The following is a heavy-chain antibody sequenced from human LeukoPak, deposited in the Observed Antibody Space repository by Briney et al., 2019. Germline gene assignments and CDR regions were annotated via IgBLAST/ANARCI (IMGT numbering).Heavy chain of an antibody. Sequence: HPGGSLRISCAASGFTFSSYGMRWVRQAPGKGLEWVAVIWSDGSNKYYADSVKGRFTISRDNSKNTLYLHMNSLRAEDTAVYYCAKDSQRTCGGPYYWGQRTLITVSS. J-gene: IGHJ4*02. CDR2: IWSDGSNK. CDR1: GFTFSSYG. D-gene: IGHD4-23*01. CDR3: AKDSQRTCGGPYY. V-gene: IGHV3-33*06.